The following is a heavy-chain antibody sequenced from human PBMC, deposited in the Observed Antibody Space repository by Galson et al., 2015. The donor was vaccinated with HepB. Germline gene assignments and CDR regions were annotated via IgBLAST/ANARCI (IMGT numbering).Heavy chain of an antibody. D-gene: IGHD2-15*01. Sequence: SVKVSCKASGDTLTGYYMHWMRQDPGQGLEWIGGINPNSGRTKYVQKFQDRVTVTRDTPTKTVYMELTRQTSDDTAVYYCAAEHCSGASGDSCLRAFAYWGQGTLVTVSS. CDR3: AAEHCSGASGDSCLRAFAY. CDR1: GDTLTGYY. CDR2: INPNSGRT. J-gene: IGHJ4*02. V-gene: IGHV1-2*02.